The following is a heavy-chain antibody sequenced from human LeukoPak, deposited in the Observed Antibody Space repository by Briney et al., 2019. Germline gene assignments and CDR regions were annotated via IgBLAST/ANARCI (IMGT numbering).Heavy chain of an antibody. Sequence: SETLSLTCTVSGDSSSSYSWSWVRQPPGRGLEWIGYIYYSGSTTYNPSFKSRVTISIDMSKNQFSLRLTSVTAADTAVYYCAGDYTSRSYRFDHWGQGALVTVSS. J-gene: IGHJ4*02. D-gene: IGHD3-10*01. CDR3: AGDYTSRSYRFDH. V-gene: IGHV4-59*12. CDR2: IYYSGST. CDR1: GDSSSSYS.